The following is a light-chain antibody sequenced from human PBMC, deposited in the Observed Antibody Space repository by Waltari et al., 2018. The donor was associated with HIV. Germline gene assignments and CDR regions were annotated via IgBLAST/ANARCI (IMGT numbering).Light chain of an antibody. V-gene: IGLV3-21*02. Sequence: SYVLTQTPSVSVAPGQTATITCGGNYIGAKTVQWYQQKSGQAPVLLIYDDFDRPSRIPARFSASNAGNTATLTISRVGAGDEADYYCQVWDSTSDQRIFGGGTKLTVL. CDR2: DDF. CDR1: YIGAKT. CDR3: QVWDSTSDQRI. J-gene: IGLJ2*01.